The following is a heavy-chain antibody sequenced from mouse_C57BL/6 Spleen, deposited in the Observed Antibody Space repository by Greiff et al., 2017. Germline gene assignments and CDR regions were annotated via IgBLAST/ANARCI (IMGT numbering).Heavy chain of an antibody. CDR1: GFSLTSYA. J-gene: IGHJ4*01. CDR2: IWTGGGT. D-gene: IGHD2-3*01. Sequence: VKLVESGPGLVAPSQSLSITCTVSGFSLTSYAISWVRQPPGKGLEWLGVIWTGGGTNYNSALKYRLSISKDNSKSQVFLKMNSLQTDDTARYYCARMDGYYGNYAMDYWGQGTSVTVSS. CDR3: ARMDGYYGNYAMDY. V-gene: IGHV2-9-1*01.